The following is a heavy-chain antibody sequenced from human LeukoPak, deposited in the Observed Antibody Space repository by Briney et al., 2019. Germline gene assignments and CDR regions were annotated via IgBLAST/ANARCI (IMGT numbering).Heavy chain of an antibody. CDR2: IYYSGST. Sequence: PSETLSLTCTVSGGSVSSGSYYWSWIRQPPGTGLEWIGYIYYSGSTNYNPSLKSRVTISVDMSKNQFSLKLSSVTAADTAVYYCARESDPEWEPIDYWGQGTLVTVSS. V-gene: IGHV4-61*01. CDR1: GGSVSSGSYY. D-gene: IGHD1-26*01. CDR3: ARESDPEWEPIDY. J-gene: IGHJ4*02.